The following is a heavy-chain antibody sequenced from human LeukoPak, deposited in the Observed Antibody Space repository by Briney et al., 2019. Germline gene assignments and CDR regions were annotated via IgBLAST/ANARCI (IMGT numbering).Heavy chain of an antibody. CDR1: GGSISSGDYY. CDR2: MYYSGST. D-gene: IGHD3-22*01. Sequence: SETLSLTCTVSGGSISSGDYYWSWIRQPPGKGLEWIAYMYYSGSTYYNPSLKSRVTMSADTSKNQLSLKLGSVTAADTAVYYCARPYYYDSRIDPWGQGILVTVSS. V-gene: IGHV4-30-4*01. J-gene: IGHJ5*02. CDR3: ARPYYYDSRIDP.